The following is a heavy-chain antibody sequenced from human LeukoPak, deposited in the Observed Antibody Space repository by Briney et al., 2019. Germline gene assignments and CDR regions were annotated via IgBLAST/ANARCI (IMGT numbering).Heavy chain of an antibody. CDR2: IGSKAYGGTT. J-gene: IGHJ4*02. CDR3: TRDLHTPFIAAAGIPNY. V-gene: IGHV3-49*04. CDR1: GFTFGDYA. D-gene: IGHD6-13*01. Sequence: PGGSLRLSCTASGFTFGDYAMSWVRQAPGKGLEWVGFIGSKAYGGTTEYAASVKGRFTISRDDSKSIAYLQMNSLKTEDTAVYYCTRDLHTPFIAAAGIPNYWGQGTLVTVSS.